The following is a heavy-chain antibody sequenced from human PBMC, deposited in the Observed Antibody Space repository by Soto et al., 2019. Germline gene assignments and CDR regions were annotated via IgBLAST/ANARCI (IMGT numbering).Heavy chain of an antibody. D-gene: IGHD2-15*01. CDR2: INHSGST. CDR3: ATCSYYYYYYYGMDV. Sequence: QVQLQQWGAGLLKPSETLSLTCAVYGGSFSGYYWSWIRQPPGKGLVWIGEINHSGSTNYNPSLKSRVTISVDTSKNQFSLKLSSVTAADTAVYYCATCSYYYYYYYGMDVWGQGTTVTVSS. J-gene: IGHJ6*02. V-gene: IGHV4-34*01. CDR1: GGSFSGYY.